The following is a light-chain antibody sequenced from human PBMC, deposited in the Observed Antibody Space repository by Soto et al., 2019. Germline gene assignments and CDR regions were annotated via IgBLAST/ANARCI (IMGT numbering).Light chain of an antibody. CDR2: AAS. V-gene: IGKV1-39*01. CDR1: QNINIF. CDR3: KESYSTPLV. J-gene: IGKJ4*01. Sequence: DIQVTQSPSSLSASVGDRVTITCRTSQNINIFLNWYQQKPGRAPMVVISAASNLESGVPSRFSGRVFGKKFPLTISNLQPGDSAFYFCKESYSTPLVLGGGTGVEIK.